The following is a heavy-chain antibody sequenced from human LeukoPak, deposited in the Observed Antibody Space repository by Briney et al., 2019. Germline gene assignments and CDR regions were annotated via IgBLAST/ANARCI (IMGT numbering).Heavy chain of an antibody. CDR2: INPNSGGT. V-gene: IGHV1-2*02. D-gene: IGHD3-22*01. CDR3: ARIFGITMIGDAFDI. Sequence: GASVKVSCKASGYTFTGYYMHWVRQAPGQGLEWMGWINPNSGGTNYAQKFQGRVTMTRDTSISTAYMELSRLRSDDTAVYYCARIFGITMIGDAFDIWGQGTMVTVSS. CDR1: GYTFTGYY. J-gene: IGHJ3*02.